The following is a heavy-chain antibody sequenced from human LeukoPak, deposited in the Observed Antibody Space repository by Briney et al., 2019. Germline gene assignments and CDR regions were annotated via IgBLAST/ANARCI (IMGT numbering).Heavy chain of an antibody. CDR3: ARAGTWIQLWRYYYFDY. CDR1: GYTFTSYD. CDR2: MNPNSGNT. V-gene: IGHV1-8*01. J-gene: IGHJ4*02. D-gene: IGHD5-18*01. Sequence: GASVKVSCKASGYTFTSYDINWVRQATGQGLEWMGWMNPNSGNTGYALKFQGRVTMTRNTSISTAYMELSSLRSEDTAVYYCARAGTWIQLWRYYYFDYWAREPWSPSPQ.